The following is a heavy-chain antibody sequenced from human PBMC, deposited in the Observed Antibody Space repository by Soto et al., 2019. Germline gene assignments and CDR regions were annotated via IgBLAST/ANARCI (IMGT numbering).Heavy chain of an antibody. J-gene: IGHJ4*02. V-gene: IGHV3-23*01. CDR1: GITFSSYA. D-gene: IGHD2-8*01. CDR3: AKGLDTVLMVNFDC. CDR2: ISGSGGRT. Sequence: RRLSCAVSGITFSSYAMTWVRQAPGKGLEWVSVISGSGGRTYYADSVKGRFTISRDNSKNTLHLQMNSLRAEDTAVYYCAKGLDTVLMVNFDCWYPGTLLTVST.